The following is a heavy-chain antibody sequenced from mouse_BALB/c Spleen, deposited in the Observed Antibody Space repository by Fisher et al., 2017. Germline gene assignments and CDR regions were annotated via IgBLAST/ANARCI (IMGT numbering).Heavy chain of an antibody. J-gene: IGHJ4*01. CDR3: NGLGRRSYAMDY. V-gene: IGHV14-4*02. D-gene: IGHD4-1*01. Sequence: KFKGKATMTADTSSNTAYLQLSSLTSEDTAVYYCNGLGRRSYAMDYWGQGTSVTVSS.